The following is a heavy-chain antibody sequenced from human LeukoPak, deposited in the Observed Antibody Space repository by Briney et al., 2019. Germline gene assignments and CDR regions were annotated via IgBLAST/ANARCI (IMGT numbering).Heavy chain of an antibody. V-gene: IGHV1-69*13. CDR2: IIPIFGTA. D-gene: IGHD6-25*01. CDR3: ASSGWYSSEGSLDY. Sequence: GASVKVSCKASGGTFSSYAISWVRQAPGQGLEWMGGIIPIFGTANYAQKFQGRVTITADESTSTAYMELSSLRSEDTAVYYCASSGWYSSEGSLDYWGQGTLVTVSS. J-gene: IGHJ4*02. CDR1: GGTFSSYA.